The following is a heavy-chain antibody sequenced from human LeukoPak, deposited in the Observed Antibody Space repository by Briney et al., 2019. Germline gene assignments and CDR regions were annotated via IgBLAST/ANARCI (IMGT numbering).Heavy chain of an antibody. CDR3: AKAAAAGTELYYMDV. CDR1: GFTFSSYG. CDR2: IWYGGSNK. Sequence: PGGSLRLSCAASGFTFSSYGMHWVRQAPGKGLEWVAVIWYGGSNKYYADSVKGRFTISRDNSENTLYLQMNSLRAEDTAVYYCAKAAAAGTELYYMDVWGKGTTVTVSS. V-gene: IGHV3-30*02. J-gene: IGHJ6*03. D-gene: IGHD6-13*01.